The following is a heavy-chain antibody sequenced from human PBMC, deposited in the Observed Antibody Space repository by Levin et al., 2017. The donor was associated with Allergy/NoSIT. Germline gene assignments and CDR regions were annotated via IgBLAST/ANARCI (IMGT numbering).Heavy chain of an antibody. D-gene: IGHD2-8*02. CDR2: ISGSGHTT. CDR1: GFTFSDYD. J-gene: IGHJ5*02. Sequence: GGSLRLSCSISGFTFSDYDMTWVRQAPGKGLEWVFTISGSGHTTYYADSVKGRFSISRDNSKNTLYLHVDSLRADDTAVYYCAKNRSKDMPTGLDLWGQGTLVTVSS. CDR3: AKNRSKDMPTGLDL. V-gene: IGHV3-23*01.